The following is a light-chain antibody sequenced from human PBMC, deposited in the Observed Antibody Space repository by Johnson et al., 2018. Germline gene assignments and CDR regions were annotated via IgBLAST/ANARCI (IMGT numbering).Light chain of an antibody. Sequence: QSVLTQPPSVSAAPGQKVTISCSGSSSNIGNNYVSWYQQLPGTAHKLLIYENNKRPSGIPDRFSGSKSGTSATLGITGLQNGDEADYYCGTWDSSLSAGNVFGTGTKVTVL. V-gene: IGLV1-51*02. CDR1: SSNIGNNY. CDR2: ENN. J-gene: IGLJ1*01. CDR3: GTWDSSLSAGNV.